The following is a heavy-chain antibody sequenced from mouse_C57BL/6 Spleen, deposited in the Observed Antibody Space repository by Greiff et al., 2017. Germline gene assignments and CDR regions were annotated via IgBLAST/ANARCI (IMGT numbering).Heavy chain of an antibody. CDR2: ISDGGSYT. CDR1: GFTFSSYA. Sequence: EVQGVESGGGLVKPGGSLKLSCAASGFTFSSYAMSWVRQTPEKRLEWVATISDGGSYTYYPDNVKGRFTISRDNAKNNLYLQMSHLKSEDTAMYYCARDEIYDGYPFDYWGQGTTLTVSS. CDR3: ARDEIYDGYPFDY. D-gene: IGHD2-3*01. J-gene: IGHJ2*01. V-gene: IGHV5-4*01.